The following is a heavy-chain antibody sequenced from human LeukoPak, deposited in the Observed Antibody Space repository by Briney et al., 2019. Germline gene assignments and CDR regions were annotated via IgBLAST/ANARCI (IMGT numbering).Heavy chain of an antibody. Sequence: PGGSLRLSCAASGFTFSSYPMHWVRQAPGKGLEWVAVISYDGSNKYYADSVKGRFTISRDNSKNTLYLQMNSLRAEDTAVYYCARVDYGSGSYYAFDIWGQGTMVTVSS. D-gene: IGHD3-10*01. CDR2: ISYDGSNK. CDR3: ARVDYGSGSYYAFDI. V-gene: IGHV3-30*04. CDR1: GFTFSSYP. J-gene: IGHJ3*02.